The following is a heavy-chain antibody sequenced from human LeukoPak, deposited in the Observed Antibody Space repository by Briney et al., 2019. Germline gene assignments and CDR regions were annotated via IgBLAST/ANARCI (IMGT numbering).Heavy chain of an antibody. J-gene: IGHJ4*02. CDR1: GDSINSTTYW. D-gene: IGHD4-11*01. CDR3: TRLPLDYSLDH. V-gene: IGHV4-39*01. Sequence: SETLSLTCTVSGDSINSTTYWWGWIRQSPGKGLEWIGSMSYVGITSYNPSLKSRATISVDTSKNQFSLMLNSVTAADTAVYYCTRLPLDYSLDHWGLGTPVSVSS. CDR2: MSYVGIT.